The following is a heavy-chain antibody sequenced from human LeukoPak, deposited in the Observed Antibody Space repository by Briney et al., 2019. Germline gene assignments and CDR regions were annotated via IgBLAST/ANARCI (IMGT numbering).Heavy chain of an antibody. V-gene: IGHV3-48*03. CDR1: GFTFSSYE. CDR2: ISSSGSTI. D-gene: IGHD2-15*01. Sequence: PGGSLRLSCAASGFTFSSYEMNWVRQAPGKGLEWVSYISSSGSTIYYADSVKGRFTISRDNAKNSLYLQMNSLRAEDTALYYCAKVTLPHYYYYYMDVWGKGTTVTVSS. CDR3: AKVTLPHYYYYYMDV. J-gene: IGHJ6*03.